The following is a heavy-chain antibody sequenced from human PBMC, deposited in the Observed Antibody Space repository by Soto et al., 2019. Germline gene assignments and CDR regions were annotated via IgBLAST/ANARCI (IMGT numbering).Heavy chain of an antibody. CDR2: IYYSGST. D-gene: IGHD1-26*01. V-gene: IGHV4-30-4*01. J-gene: IGHJ4*02. CDR3: ARGVGAYRFDY. CDR1: GGSISSGDYY. Sequence: QVQLQESGPGLVKPSQTLSLTCTVSGGSISSGDYYWSWIRQPPGEGLEWIGYIYYSGSTYYNPSLKSPVTIAVDTSKTQFSLKLSSVTAADTAVYYCARGVGAYRFDYWGQGTLVTVSS.